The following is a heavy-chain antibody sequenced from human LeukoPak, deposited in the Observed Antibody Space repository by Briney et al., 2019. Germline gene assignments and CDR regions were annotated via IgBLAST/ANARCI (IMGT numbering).Heavy chain of an antibody. CDR1: GFTFSSYW. D-gene: IGHD3-3*01. J-gene: IGHJ3*02. V-gene: IGHV3-20*01. CDR3: ARALYYDFWSGSPDDAFDI. Sequence: GGSLRLSCVASGFTFSSYWMSWVRQAPGKGLEWVSGINWNGASTGYADSVKGRFTISRDNAKNSLYLQMNSLRAEDTALYHCARALYYDFWSGSPDDAFDIWGQGTMVTVSS. CDR2: INWNGAST.